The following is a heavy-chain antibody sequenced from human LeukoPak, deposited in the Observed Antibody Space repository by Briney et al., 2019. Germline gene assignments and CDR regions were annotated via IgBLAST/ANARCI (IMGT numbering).Heavy chain of an antibody. J-gene: IGHJ5*02. CDR2: MNPNSGNT. CDR3: ARGRSRLWFGELLYWFDP. V-gene: IGHV1-8*01. D-gene: IGHD3-10*01. CDR1: GYTFTSYD. Sequence: ASVKVSCKASGYTFTSYDINWVRQATGQGLEWMGWMNPNSGNTGYAQKFQGRVTMTRNTSISTAYMELSSLRSEGTAVYYCARGRSRLWFGELLYWFDPWGQGTLVTVSS.